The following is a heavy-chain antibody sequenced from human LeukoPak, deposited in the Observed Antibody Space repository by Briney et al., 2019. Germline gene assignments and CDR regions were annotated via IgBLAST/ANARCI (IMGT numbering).Heavy chain of an antibody. CDR1: GGTFSSYA. J-gene: IGHJ4*02. CDR3: AREMGYTYYYDSSGLGEIDY. D-gene: IGHD3-22*01. CDR2: IIPIFGTA. V-gene: IGHV1-69*13. Sequence: SVTVSFKASGGTFSSYAISWVRQAPGQGLEWMGGIIPIFGTANYAQKFQGRVTITADESTSTAYMELSRLRSDDTAVYYCAREMGYTYYYDSSGLGEIDYWGQGTLVTVSS.